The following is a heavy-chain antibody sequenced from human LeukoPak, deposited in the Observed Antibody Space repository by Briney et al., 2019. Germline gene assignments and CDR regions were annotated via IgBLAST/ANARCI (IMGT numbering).Heavy chain of an antibody. Sequence: GGSLRLSCAASGFTFSDHYMDWVRQAPGKGLEWVGFIRSKAYGGTTEYAASVKGRFTISRDDSKSIAYLQMNSLKTEDTAVYYCTRDRLADYYDSRENRYFQHRGQGTLVTVSS. D-gene: IGHD3-22*01. CDR1: GFTFSDHY. J-gene: IGHJ1*01. V-gene: IGHV3-49*04. CDR3: TRDRLADYYDSRENRYFQH. CDR2: IRSKAYGGTT.